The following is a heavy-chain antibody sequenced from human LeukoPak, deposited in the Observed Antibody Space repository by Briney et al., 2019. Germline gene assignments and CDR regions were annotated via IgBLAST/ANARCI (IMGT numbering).Heavy chain of an antibody. V-gene: IGHV3-48*02. CDR2: ISSSGDAI. D-gene: IGHD5-12*01. J-gene: IGHJ4*02. Sequence: GGSLRLSCAASGFTFSNYVMNWVRQAPEKGLEWVSYISSSGDAIYYADSVKGRFTISRDNAKNSLYVEMNSLRDEDTGVYYCARAMRSGYDYWGQGTLVTVSS. CDR1: GFTFSNYV. CDR3: ARAMRSGYDY.